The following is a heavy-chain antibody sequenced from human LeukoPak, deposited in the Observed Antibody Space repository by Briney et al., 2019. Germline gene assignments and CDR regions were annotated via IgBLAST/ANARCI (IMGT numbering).Heavy chain of an antibody. CDR1: GGSISSSSYY. J-gene: IGHJ5*02. CDR2: IYYSGST. V-gene: IGHV4-39*01. Sequence: SETLSLTCTVSGGSISSSSYYWGWIRQPPGKGLEWIGSIYYSGSTYYNPSLKSRVTISVDTSKNQFSLKLSSVTAADTAVYYRARLFRPANWFDPWGQGTLVTVSS. CDR3: ARLFRPANWFDP.